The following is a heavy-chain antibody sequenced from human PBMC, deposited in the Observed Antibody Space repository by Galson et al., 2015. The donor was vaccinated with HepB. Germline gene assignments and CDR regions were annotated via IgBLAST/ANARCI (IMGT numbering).Heavy chain of an antibody. V-gene: IGHV3-7*03. CDR2: IKQDGGEK. CDR3: ARVYDSSGYVAGYYYYGMDV. CDR1: GFSFSTYW. Sequence: SLRLSCAASGFSFSTYWMCWVRQAPGKGLEWVANIKQDGGEKYYVDSVKGRFTISRDNAKNSLYLQMNSLRAEDTAVYYCARVYDSSGYVAGYYYYGMDVWGQGTTVTVSS. D-gene: IGHD3-22*01. J-gene: IGHJ6*02.